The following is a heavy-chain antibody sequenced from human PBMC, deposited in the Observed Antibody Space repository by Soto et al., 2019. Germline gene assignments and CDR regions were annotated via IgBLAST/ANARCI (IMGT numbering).Heavy chain of an antibody. CDR2: ISAYNGNT. CDR1: GGTFSSYA. J-gene: IGHJ3*01. CDR3: ARDRVAVTAPGRAFDF. D-gene: IGHD6-19*01. Sequence: ASVKVSCKASGGTFSSYAISWVRQAPGQGLEWMGWISAYNGNTNYTQSLQGRVTMTTDTSTSTAYMELRSLRSGDTVVYYCARDRVAVTAPGRAFDFCGQGTMVTVSS. V-gene: IGHV1-18*01.